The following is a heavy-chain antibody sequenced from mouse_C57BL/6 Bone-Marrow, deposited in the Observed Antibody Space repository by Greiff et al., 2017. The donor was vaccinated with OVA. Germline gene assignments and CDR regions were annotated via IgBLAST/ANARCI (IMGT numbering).Heavy chain of an antibody. D-gene: IGHD2-1*01. CDR2: ISNGGGST. V-gene: IGHV5-12*01. Sequence: EVKVVESGGGLVQPGGSLKLSCAASGFTFSDYYMYWVRQTPEMRLEWVAYISNGGGSTYYSATVKGRFTISRDNAKNPLYLQMSRLKSEYTAMYYCARNYGNPAWFAYWGQGTLVTVSA. CDR1: GFTFSDYY. CDR3: ARNYGNPAWFAY. J-gene: IGHJ3*01.